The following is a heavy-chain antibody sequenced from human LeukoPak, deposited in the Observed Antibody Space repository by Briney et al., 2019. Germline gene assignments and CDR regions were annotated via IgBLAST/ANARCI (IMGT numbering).Heavy chain of an antibody. CDR2: ISSSGGTI. CDR1: GFTFSSYE. J-gene: IGHJ6*02. V-gene: IGHV3-48*03. Sequence: PGGSLRLSCAASGFTFSSYEMNWVRQAPGKGLEWVSYISSSGGTIYYADSVKGRFTISRDNAKNSLYLQMNSLRAEDTAVYYCARAVLYYYYGMDVWGRGTTVTVSS. CDR3: ARAVLYYYYGMDV.